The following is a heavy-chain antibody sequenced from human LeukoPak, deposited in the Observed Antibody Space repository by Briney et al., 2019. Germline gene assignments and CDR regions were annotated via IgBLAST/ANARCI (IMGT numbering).Heavy chain of an antibody. D-gene: IGHD6-25*01. CDR2: ISGSGGST. CDR1: GFTFSSYA. V-gene: IGHV3-23*01. Sequence: GGSLRLSCAASGFTFSSYAMSWVRQAPGKGLEWVPAISGSGGSTYYADSVKGRFAISRDNSKNTLYLQMNSLRAEDTAVYYCAKGTIAAHFDYWGQGTLVTVSS. J-gene: IGHJ4*02. CDR3: AKGTIAAHFDY.